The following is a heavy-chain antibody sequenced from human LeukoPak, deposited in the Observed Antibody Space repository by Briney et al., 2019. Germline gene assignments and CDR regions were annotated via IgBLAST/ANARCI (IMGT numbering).Heavy chain of an antibody. Sequence: PSETLSLTCSVYGGSFSGYYWSWIRQPPGKGLEWIGEINHSGSTNYNPSLKSRVTISVDTSKNQFSLKLSSVTAADTAVYYCARGGYGDYADYWGQGTLVTVSS. V-gene: IGHV4-34*01. CDR3: ARGGYGDYADY. D-gene: IGHD4-17*01. CDR1: GGSFSGYY. CDR2: INHSGST. J-gene: IGHJ4*02.